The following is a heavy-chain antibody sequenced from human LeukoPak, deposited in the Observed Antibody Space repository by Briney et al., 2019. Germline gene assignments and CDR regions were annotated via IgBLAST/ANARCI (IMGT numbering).Heavy chain of an antibody. CDR2: INPNSGGT. CDR3: ARCPTGVGAFDY. V-gene: IGHV1-2*02. D-gene: IGHD1-26*01. J-gene: IGHJ4*02. CDR1: GYTFTCYY. Sequence: ASVKVSCKASGYTFTCYYMHWVRPAPGQGLEWMGWINPNSGGTNYAQKFQGRVTMTRDTSISTAYMELSRLRSDDTAVYYCARCPTGVGAFDYWGQGTLVTVSS.